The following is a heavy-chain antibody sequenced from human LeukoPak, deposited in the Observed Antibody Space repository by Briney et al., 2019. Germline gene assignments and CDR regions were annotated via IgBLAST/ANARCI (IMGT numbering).Heavy chain of an antibody. D-gene: IGHD3-22*01. CDR1: GLTFSSYG. Sequence: PGGPVRLSCAGSGLTFSSYGMHWVRQAPGKGLEWVAVISYGGSNKYYADSVKGRFTISRDNSKNTLYLQMNSLRAEDTAVYYCAKTPTSSGYSFDYWGQGTLVTVSS. CDR3: AKTPTSSGYSFDY. CDR2: ISYGGSNK. V-gene: IGHV3-30*18. J-gene: IGHJ4*02.